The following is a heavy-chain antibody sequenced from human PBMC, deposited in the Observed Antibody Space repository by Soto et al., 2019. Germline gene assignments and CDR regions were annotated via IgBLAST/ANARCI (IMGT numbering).Heavy chain of an antibody. J-gene: IGHJ4*02. CDR3: ARNNPGYGSGSGLDY. Sequence: XESQKLYCKCSRYSFTSYWIGLVLQMPGKGLEWMGIIYPGDSDTRYSPSFQGQVTISADKSISTAYLQWSSLKASDTAMYYCARNNPGYGSGSGLDYWGQGTLVTVSS. V-gene: IGHV5-51*01. CDR1: RYSFTSYW. D-gene: IGHD3-10*01. CDR2: IYPGDSDT.